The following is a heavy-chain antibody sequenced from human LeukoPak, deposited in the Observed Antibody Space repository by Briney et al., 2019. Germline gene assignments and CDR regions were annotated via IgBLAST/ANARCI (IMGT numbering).Heavy chain of an antibody. D-gene: IGHD6-13*01. CDR1: GGSFSGYY. CDR3: ASSIAAADPGDY. J-gene: IGHJ4*02. V-gene: IGHV4-34*01. Sequence: SETLSLTCAVYGGSFSGYYWSWIRQPPGKGLEGSGEINHSGSTNYNPSLKSRVTISVDTSKNQVSLKLSSVTAADTAVYYCASSIAAADPGDYWGQGTLVTVSS. CDR2: INHSGST.